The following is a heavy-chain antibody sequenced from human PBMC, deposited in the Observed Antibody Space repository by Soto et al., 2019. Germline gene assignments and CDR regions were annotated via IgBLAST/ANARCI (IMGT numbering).Heavy chain of an antibody. D-gene: IGHD6-13*01. CDR2: INAGNGNT. V-gene: IGHV1-3*01. CDR3: ARVHSSSWNDAFDI. J-gene: IGHJ3*02. Sequence: ASVKVSCKASGYTFTSYAMHWVRQAPGQRLEWMGWINAGNGNTKYSQKFQGRVTITRDTSASTAYMELSSLRSEDTAVYYCARVHSSSWNDAFDIWGQGTMVTVPS. CDR1: GYTFTSYA.